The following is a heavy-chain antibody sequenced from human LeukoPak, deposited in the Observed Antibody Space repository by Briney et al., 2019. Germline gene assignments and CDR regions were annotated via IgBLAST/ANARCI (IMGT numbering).Heavy chain of an antibody. Sequence: TGGSLRLSCAASGVTFSSYAMSWVRQAPGKGLEWVSGISGSGGNTYYADSVKGRFTISRDNSKNTLYLQTNSLRAEDTAVYYCAKKSGSYPNFDYWGQGTLVTVSS. CDR3: AKKSGSYPNFDY. J-gene: IGHJ4*02. CDR2: ISGSGGNT. V-gene: IGHV3-23*01. D-gene: IGHD1-26*01. CDR1: GVTFSSYA.